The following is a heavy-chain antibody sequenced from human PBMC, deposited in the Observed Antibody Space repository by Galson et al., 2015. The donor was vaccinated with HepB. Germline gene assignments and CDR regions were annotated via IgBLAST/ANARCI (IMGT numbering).Heavy chain of an antibody. CDR1: GFTLSGYW. D-gene: IGHD1-26*01. V-gene: IGHV3-74*01. CDR3: ARDAVGPIDLDY. Sequence: SLRLSCAASGFTLSGYWMHWVRQAPGKGLVWVSHINSGGSRTDYADSVKGRFTISRDNAKNTLYLQMNSLRAEDTAVYYCARDAVGPIDLDYWGQGTLVTVSS. J-gene: IGHJ4*02. CDR2: INSGGSRT.